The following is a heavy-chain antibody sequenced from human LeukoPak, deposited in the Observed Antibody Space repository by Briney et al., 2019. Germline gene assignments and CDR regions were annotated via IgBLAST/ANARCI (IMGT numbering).Heavy chain of an antibody. CDR1: GFTFSSYR. J-gene: IGHJ4*02. CDR2: INSSSSYI. D-gene: IGHD3-22*01. Sequence: PGGSLRLSCAASGFTFSSYRMNWVRQAPGKGLEWVSSINSSSSYIYYADSVKGRFTISRDNAKNSLYLQMNSLRAEDTAVYYCARDVVYYYDSSGYYSRYFDYWGQGTLVTVSS. CDR3: ARDVVYYYDSSGYYSRYFDY. V-gene: IGHV3-21*01.